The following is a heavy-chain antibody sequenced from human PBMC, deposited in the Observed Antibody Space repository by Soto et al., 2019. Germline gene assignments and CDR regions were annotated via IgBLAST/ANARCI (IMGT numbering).Heavy chain of an antibody. D-gene: IGHD4-17*01. Sequence: SETLSLTCGVYGDSISSYYWSWIRQPPGKGLEWIGYIYCSGSTNYNPSLKSRVTISVDTSKNQFSLKLSSVTAADTAVYYCARWYGGSLDYWGQGTLVTVS. CDR2: IYCSGST. CDR1: GDSISSYY. V-gene: IGHV4-59*01. CDR3: ARWYGGSLDY. J-gene: IGHJ4*02.